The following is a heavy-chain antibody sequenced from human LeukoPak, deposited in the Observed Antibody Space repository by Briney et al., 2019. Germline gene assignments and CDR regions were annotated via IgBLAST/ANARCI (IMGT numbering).Heavy chain of an antibody. D-gene: IGHD3-22*01. Sequence: SETLSLTCTVSGGSISSYYWSWIRQPAGKGLEWIGRIYTSGSTNYNPSLKSRVTISVDTSKNQFFLKLNSVTAADTAVYHCARDSPDSSGSDAFDIWGQGTMVTVSS. J-gene: IGHJ3*02. CDR3: ARDSPDSSGSDAFDI. V-gene: IGHV4-4*07. CDR2: IYTSGST. CDR1: GGSISSYY.